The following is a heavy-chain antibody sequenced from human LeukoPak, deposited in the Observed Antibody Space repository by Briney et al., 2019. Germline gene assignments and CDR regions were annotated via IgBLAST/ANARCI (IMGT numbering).Heavy chain of an antibody. V-gene: IGHV4-39*07. CDR2: FYTSGST. CDR1: GGSISSSGYY. Sequence: SETLSLTCIVSGGSISSSGYYWVWIRQPPGKGLEWIGRFYTSGSTDYNPSLKSRVTMSVDTSKNQFSLNLRSVTAADTSVYFCARDSGASLGAFDIWGQGTMVTVSS. D-gene: IGHD1-26*01. J-gene: IGHJ3*02. CDR3: ARDSGASLGAFDI.